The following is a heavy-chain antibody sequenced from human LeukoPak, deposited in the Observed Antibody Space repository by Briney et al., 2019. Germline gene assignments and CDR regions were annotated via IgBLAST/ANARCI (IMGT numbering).Heavy chain of an antibody. CDR1: GFTFSSYW. V-gene: IGHV3-74*01. CDR3: ARGRLEGWLQVYYFDY. J-gene: IGHJ4*02. CDR2: INSDGSST. D-gene: IGHD5-24*01. Sequence: PGGSLRLSCAASGFTFSSYWMHWVRQAPGKGLVWVSRINSDGSSTSYADSVKGRFTISRDNAKNTLYLQMNSLRAEDTAVYYCARGRLEGWLQVYYFDYWGQGTLVTVSS.